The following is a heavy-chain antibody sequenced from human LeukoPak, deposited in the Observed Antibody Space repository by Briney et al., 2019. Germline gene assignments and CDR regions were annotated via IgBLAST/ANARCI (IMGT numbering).Heavy chain of an antibody. J-gene: IGHJ6*03. CDR2: INYSGTT. Sequence: SETLSLTCSVSGDSFSRSSYDWGWLRQPPGKGLEWIGSINYSGTTYYNPSLKSRVTISVDTSENQFSLRLSSVTVADTAVYYCARLSIVGATSSYYMDVWGKGTTVTVSS. CDR1: GDSFSRSSYD. CDR3: ARLSIVGATSSYYMDV. D-gene: IGHD1-26*01. V-gene: IGHV4-39*01.